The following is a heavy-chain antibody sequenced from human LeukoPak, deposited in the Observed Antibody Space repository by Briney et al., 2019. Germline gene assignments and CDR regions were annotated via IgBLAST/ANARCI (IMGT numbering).Heavy chain of an antibody. CDR2: IYYSGST. J-gene: IGHJ4*02. CDR3: ARGFTMIAKHFDY. Sequence: PSETLSLTCTVSGGSISSSSYYWGWIRQPPGKGLEWIGSIYYSGSTYYNPSLKSRVTISVDTSKNQFSLKLSSVTAADTAVYYCARGFTMIAKHFDYWGQGTLVTVSS. CDR1: GGSISSSSYY. D-gene: IGHD3-22*01. V-gene: IGHV4-39*01.